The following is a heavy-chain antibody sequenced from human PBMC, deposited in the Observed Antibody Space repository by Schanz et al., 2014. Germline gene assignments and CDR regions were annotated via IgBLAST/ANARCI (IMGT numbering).Heavy chain of an antibody. J-gene: IGHJ3*02. V-gene: IGHV4-34*01. D-gene: IGHD4-17*01. CDR3: ARDRGHGDLPGDI. CDR1: GGSFSGYY. CDR2: ISHSGDT. Sequence: QVQLRQWGAGLLRPSETLSLTCAVYGGSFSGYYWTWIRQPPGKRLEWIGEISHSGDTNFNPSLKSRVTISVDTSKSQFSLNLSSATAADTAVYYCARDRGHGDLPGDIWGQGTMVTVSS.